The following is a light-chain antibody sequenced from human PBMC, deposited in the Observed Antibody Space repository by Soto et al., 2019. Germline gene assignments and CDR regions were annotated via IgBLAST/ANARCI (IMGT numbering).Light chain of an antibody. V-gene: IGLV2-14*03. CDR2: DVS. CDR1: TSDIGRFNY. Sequence: QSASVSGSPGQAITISCTGTTSDIGRFNYVSWYQHHPGKAPKLMIYDVSNRPSGLSNRFSGSKSGNTASLIISGLQAEDEADYYCASYTTSSTVVFGGGTKLTVL. CDR3: ASYTTSSTVV. J-gene: IGLJ2*01.